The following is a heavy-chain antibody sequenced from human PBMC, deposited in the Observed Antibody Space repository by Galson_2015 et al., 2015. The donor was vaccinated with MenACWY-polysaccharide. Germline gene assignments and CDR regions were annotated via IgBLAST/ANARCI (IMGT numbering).Heavy chain of an antibody. D-gene: IGHD6-19*01. CDR2: IYYGGST. Sequence: LSLTCAVSGGSISSSSYYWGWVRQPPGKGLEWIGTIYYGGSTYYNPSLKRRVTISVDTSKNQFSLKLTSVTAADTAVYYCARGIAPDGIAVAKVLNDYWVQGTLVTVSS. CDR1: GGSISSSSYY. V-gene: IGHV4-39*01. J-gene: IGHJ4*02. CDR3: ARGIAPDGIAVAKVLNDY.